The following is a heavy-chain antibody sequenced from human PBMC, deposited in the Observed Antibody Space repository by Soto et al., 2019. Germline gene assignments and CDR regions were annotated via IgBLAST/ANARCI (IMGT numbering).Heavy chain of an antibody. CDR2: IIPIFGTA. CDR3: ARDDYYDSSGYYPMGYYGMDV. CDR1: GGTFSSYA. J-gene: IGHJ6*02. V-gene: IGHV1-69*01. Sequence: QVQLVQSGAEVKKPGSSVKVSCKASGGTFSSYAISWVRQAPGQGLEWMGGIIPIFGTANYAQKFQGRVTITADESTSTAYMELSSLRSEDTAVYYCARDDYYDSSGYYPMGYYGMDVWGQGTTVTVSS. D-gene: IGHD3-22*01.